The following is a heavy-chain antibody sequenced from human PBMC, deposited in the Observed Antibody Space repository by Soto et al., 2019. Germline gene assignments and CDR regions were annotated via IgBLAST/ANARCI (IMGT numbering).Heavy chain of an antibody. CDR3: AKTRGITGTLYYFDY. Sequence: PSETLSLTCAVSGGSISSSNWWSWVRQPPGKGLEWIGEIYHSGSTNYNPSLKSRVTISVDKSKNQFSLKLSSVTAADTAVYYCAKTRGITGTLYYFDYWGQGTLVTV. CDR1: GGSISSSNW. J-gene: IGHJ4*02. D-gene: IGHD1-20*01. V-gene: IGHV4-4*02. CDR2: IYHSGST.